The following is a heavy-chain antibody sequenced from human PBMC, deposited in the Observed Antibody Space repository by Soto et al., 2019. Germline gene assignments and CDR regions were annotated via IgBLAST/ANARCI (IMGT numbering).Heavy chain of an antibody. D-gene: IGHD5-12*01. V-gene: IGHV1-2*02. Sequence: ASVKVSCKASGYTFTGHYIHWVRQAPEQGPEWMGEIGPESGATRYAQKFQGRVTMTRGMSITTVYMELNNLSPDDTAVYYCGRGRSGQIVVFYWGQGTPVTVSS. CDR1: GYTFTGHY. J-gene: IGHJ4*02. CDR2: IGPESGAT. CDR3: GRGRSGQIVVFY.